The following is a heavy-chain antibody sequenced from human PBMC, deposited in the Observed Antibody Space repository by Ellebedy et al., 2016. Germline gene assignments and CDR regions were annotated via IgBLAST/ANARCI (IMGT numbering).Heavy chain of an antibody. CDR3: ARYKQQLVRS. J-gene: IGHJ4*02. V-gene: IGHV4-39*07. D-gene: IGHD6-13*01. CDR1: GGSISSSSYY. CDR2: IYYSGST. Sequence: SETLSLXXTVSGGSISSSSYYWGWIRQPPGKGLEWIGSIYYSGSTYYNPSLKSRVTISVDTSKNQFSLKLSSVTAADTAVYYCARYKQQLVRSWGQGTLVTVSS.